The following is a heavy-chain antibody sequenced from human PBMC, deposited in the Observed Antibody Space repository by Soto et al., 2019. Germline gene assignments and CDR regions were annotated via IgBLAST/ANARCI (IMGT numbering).Heavy chain of an antibody. CDR3: ARRGGSGSYYGGGAFDI. CDR2: ISAYNGNT. J-gene: IGHJ3*02. D-gene: IGHD1-26*01. V-gene: IGHV1-18*01. CDR1: GYTFTSYG. Sequence: QVQLVQSGAEVKKPGASVKVSCKASGYTFTSYGISWVRQAPGQGLEWMGWISAYNGNTNYAQKLQGRVTMTTDTSTSTADMERRSLRSDDTAVYYCARRGGSGSYYGGGAFDIWGQGTMVTVSS.